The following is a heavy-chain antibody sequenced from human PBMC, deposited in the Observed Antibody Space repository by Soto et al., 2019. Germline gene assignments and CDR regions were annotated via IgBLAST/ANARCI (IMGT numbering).Heavy chain of an antibody. Sequence: PSETLSLTCTVSGGSISSEYWSWIRQPPGKGLEWIGYIYYSGSTNYNPSLKSRVTISVDTSKNQFSLRLTSVAAADTAVYYCARNRGYTSTWYHSFDYWGQGTLVTVSS. CDR3: ARNRGYTSTWYHSFDY. CDR2: IYYSGST. J-gene: IGHJ4*02. CDR1: GGSISSEY. V-gene: IGHV4-59*01. D-gene: IGHD6-13*01.